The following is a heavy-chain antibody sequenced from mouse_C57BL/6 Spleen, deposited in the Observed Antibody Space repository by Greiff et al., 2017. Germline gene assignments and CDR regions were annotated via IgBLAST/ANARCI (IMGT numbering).Heavy chain of an antibody. CDR2: IDPSDTYT. V-gene: IGHV1-69*01. D-gene: IGHD1-1*01. CDR3: ARSDYYGSRGYFDY. CDR1: GYTFTNYW. J-gene: IGHJ2*01. Sequence: QVQLKQPGAELVMPGASVKLSCKASGYTFTNYWMHWVKQRPGQGLEWIGEIDPSDTYTNYNQNIKGKSTLTVDKSSSTAYMQLSSLTSEDSAVYYCARSDYYGSRGYFDYWGQGTTLTVSS.